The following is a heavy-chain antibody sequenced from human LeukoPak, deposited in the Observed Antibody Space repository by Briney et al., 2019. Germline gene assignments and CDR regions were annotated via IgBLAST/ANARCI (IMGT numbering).Heavy chain of an antibody. V-gene: IGHV3-21*01. CDR3: ARNRGYSYGTDAFDI. Sequence: GGSLRLSCPASGVTVSSNYMSWVRQAPGKGLEWVSSISSSSSYIYYADSVKGRFTISRDNAKNSLYLQMNSLRAEDTAVYYCARNRGYSYGTDAFDIWGQGTMVTVSS. CDR1: GVTVSSNY. J-gene: IGHJ3*02. CDR2: ISSSSSYI. D-gene: IGHD5-18*01.